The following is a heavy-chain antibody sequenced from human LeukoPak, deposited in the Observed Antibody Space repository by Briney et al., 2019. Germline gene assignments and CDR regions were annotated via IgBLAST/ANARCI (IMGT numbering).Heavy chain of an antibody. V-gene: IGHV4-39*01. D-gene: IGHD2-2*01. CDR1: GGSISSSSYY. CDR3: ARRWDIVVVPAANYMDV. J-gene: IGHJ6*03. Sequence: SETLSLTCTVSGGSISSSSYYWGWIRQPPGKGLEWIGSIYYSGSTYYNPSLKSRVTISVDTSKNQFSLKLSSVTAADTAVYYCARRWDIVVVPAANYMDVWGKGTTVTVSS. CDR2: IYYSGST.